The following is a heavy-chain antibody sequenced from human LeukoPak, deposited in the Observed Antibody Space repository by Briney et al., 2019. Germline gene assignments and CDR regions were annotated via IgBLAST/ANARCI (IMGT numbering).Heavy chain of an antibody. CDR2: ISSSGSTI. CDR3: AAPLNRQKPSPFDY. D-gene: IGHD1-14*01. J-gene: IGHJ4*02. V-gene: IGHV3-11*01. Sequence: GGSLRLSCAASGFTFSDYYMSWIRQAPGKGLEWVSYISSSGSTIYYADSVKGRFTISRDNAKNSLYLQMNSLRAEDSAMYYCAAPLNRQKPSPFDYWGQGTLVTVSS. CDR1: GFTFSDYY.